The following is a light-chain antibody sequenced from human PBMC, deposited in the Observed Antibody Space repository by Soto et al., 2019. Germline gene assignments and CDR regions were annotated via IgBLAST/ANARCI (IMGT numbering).Light chain of an antibody. CDR1: SSNIGGNT. CDR3: AGWDNSLRGVV. V-gene: IGLV1-44*01. CDR2: DNN. J-gene: IGLJ2*01. Sequence: QSVLTQPPSASGTPGQRVTISCSGSSSNIGGNTVNWYQHFPGTAPKVLIYDNNERPSGVPARFSASKSGTSASLAISGLQSEDEGDYYCAGWDNSLRGVVFGGGTKVTVL.